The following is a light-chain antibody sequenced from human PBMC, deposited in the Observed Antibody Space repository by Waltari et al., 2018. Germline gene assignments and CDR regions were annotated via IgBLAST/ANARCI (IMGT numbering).Light chain of an antibody. CDR1: QSVLFSSDNKNY. Sequence: DIVMTQSPDSLAVSLGERATVNCKSSQSVLFSSDNKNYLAWYQQKPGQPPKALIYWASTRESGVPDRFSGSGSGTDFTLTISSLQAEDVAVYYCQQYYSNEVTFGGGTKVEIK. CDR3: QQYYSNEVT. V-gene: IGKV4-1*01. CDR2: WAS. J-gene: IGKJ4*01.